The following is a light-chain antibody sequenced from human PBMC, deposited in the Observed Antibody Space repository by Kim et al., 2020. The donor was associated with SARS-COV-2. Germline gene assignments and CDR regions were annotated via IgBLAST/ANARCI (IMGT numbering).Light chain of an antibody. Sequence: EIVLTQSPATLSWSPGERATLSCRASQSVSSYLAWYQQKPGQAPRLLIYDASNRATGIPARFSGSGSGTDFTLTISSLEPEDFAVYYCQQRSSWPVTFGQGTKVEIK. V-gene: IGKV3-11*01. CDR3: QQRSSWPVT. J-gene: IGKJ1*01. CDR1: QSVSSY. CDR2: DAS.